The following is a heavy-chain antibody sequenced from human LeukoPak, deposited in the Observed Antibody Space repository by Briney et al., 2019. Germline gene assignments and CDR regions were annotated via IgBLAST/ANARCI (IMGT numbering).Heavy chain of an antibody. CDR3: AEDHHPNAWELLRIFDY. D-gene: IGHD1-26*01. CDR2: ISGSGGST. Sequence: GGSLRLSCAASGFTFSSYAMSWVRQAPGKGLEWVSAISGSGGSTYYAGSVKGRFTISRDNSKNTLYLQMNSLRAEDTAVYYCAEDHHPNAWELLRIFDYWGQGTLVTVSS. V-gene: IGHV3-23*01. J-gene: IGHJ4*02. CDR1: GFTFSSYA.